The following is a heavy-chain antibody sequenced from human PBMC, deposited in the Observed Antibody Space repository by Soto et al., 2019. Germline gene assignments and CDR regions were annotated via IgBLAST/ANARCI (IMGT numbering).Heavy chain of an antibody. Sequence: SVKVSCKASGGTFSSYAISWVRQAPGQGLEWMGGIIPIFGTANYAQKFQGRVTITADESTSTAYMELSSLRSEDTAVYYCARSGGSAALDFQHWGQGTLVTVSS. CDR1: GGTFSSYA. CDR3: ARSGGSAALDFQH. J-gene: IGHJ1*01. V-gene: IGHV1-69*13. CDR2: IIPIFGTA. D-gene: IGHD1-26*01.